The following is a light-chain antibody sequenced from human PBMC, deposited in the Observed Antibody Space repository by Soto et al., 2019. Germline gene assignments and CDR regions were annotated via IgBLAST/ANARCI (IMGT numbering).Light chain of an antibody. V-gene: IGLV2-14*01. CDR1: SSDVGGYNY. J-gene: IGLJ2*01. CDR2: EIS. Sequence: QSALTQPASVSGPPGQSITISCTGTSSDVGGYNYVSWYQQHPGKAPKLMIFEISNRPSEVSSRFSGSKSGNTASLTISGLQAEDEADYYCSSYTSSSVVFGGGTKLTVL. CDR3: SSYTSSSVV.